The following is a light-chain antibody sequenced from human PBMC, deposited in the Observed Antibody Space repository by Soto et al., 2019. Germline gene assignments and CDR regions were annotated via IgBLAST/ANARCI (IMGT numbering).Light chain of an antibody. V-gene: IGKV3-15*01. Sequence: EIVMTPSPATLSVSPGHRATLSCRASQNVKSDLAWYQQKRGQAPRLLIHGASTRATGVPARFSVSGSGTEFNLTISSLQSEDFAVYYCQQRSNWPYTFGQGTKVDIK. CDR1: QNVKSD. J-gene: IGKJ2*01. CDR2: GAS. CDR3: QQRSNWPYT.